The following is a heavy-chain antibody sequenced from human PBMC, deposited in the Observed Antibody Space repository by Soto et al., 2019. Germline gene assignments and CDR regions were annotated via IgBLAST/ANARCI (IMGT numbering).Heavy chain of an antibody. CDR3: ARVKTVGFGELLKGYFDY. D-gene: IGHD3-10*01. CDR1: GGSISSYY. Sequence: SETLSLTCTVSGGSISSYYWSWIRQPPGKGLEWIGYIYYSGSTNYNPSLKSRVTISVDTSKNQFSLKLSSVTAADTAVYYCARVKTVGFGELLKGYFDYWGQGTLVTV. J-gene: IGHJ4*02. CDR2: IYYSGST. V-gene: IGHV4-59*01.